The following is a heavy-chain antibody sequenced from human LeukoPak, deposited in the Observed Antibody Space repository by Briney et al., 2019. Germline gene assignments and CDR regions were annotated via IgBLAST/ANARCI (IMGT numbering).Heavy chain of an antibody. CDR1: GYTFTGYY. Sequence: GASVKVSCKASGYTFTGYYMHWVRQAPGQGLEWMGWINPNSGGTNYAQKFQGRVTMTRNTSISTAYMELSSLRSEDTAVYYCARGLGNRDYWGQGTLVTVSS. CDR2: INPNSGGT. D-gene: IGHD2/OR15-2a*01. J-gene: IGHJ4*02. CDR3: ARGLGNRDY. V-gene: IGHV1-2*02.